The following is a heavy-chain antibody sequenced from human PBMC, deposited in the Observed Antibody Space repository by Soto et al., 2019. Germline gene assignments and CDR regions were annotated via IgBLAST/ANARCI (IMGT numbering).Heavy chain of an antibody. D-gene: IGHD3-10*01. V-gene: IGHV1-3*01. CDR1: GYTFTSYA. Sequence: QVQLVQSGAEVKKPGASVKVSCKASGYTFTSYAMHWVRQAPGQRLEWMGWINAGNGNTKYSQKFQGRVTITRDTSASTAYMELSSLRSEDTAVYYCARDRSWGSGSYSPDYYYGMDVWGQGTTVTVSS. J-gene: IGHJ6*02. CDR3: ARDRSWGSGSYSPDYYYGMDV. CDR2: INAGNGNT.